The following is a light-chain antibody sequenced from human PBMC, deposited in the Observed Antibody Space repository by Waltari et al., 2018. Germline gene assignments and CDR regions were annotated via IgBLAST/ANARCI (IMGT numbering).Light chain of an antibody. CDR1: NSDVGGYNY. CDR3: ASYTSSYTWV. V-gene: IGLV2-14*03. Sequence: QSALTQPASVSGSPGQSITISCTGTNSDVGGYNYVSWFQQHPGTAPRLMIFGVSDRPSGVSNRVSGSKAGNTASLTISGLQAEDEAHYYCASYTSSYTWVFGGGTKLTVL. CDR2: GVS. J-gene: IGLJ3*02.